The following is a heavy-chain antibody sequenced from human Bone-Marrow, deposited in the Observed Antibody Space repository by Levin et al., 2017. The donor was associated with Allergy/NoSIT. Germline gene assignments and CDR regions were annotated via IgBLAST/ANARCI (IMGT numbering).Heavy chain of an antibody. D-gene: IGHD4-11*01. J-gene: IGHJ4*02. CDR1: GGSISSGDYY. CDR3: ARAATVTTTGFFDY. Sequence: SETLSLTCTVSGGSISSGDYYWSWIRQPPGTGLEWIVYIYYSGSTYYNPSLKSRVTISVDTSKNQFSLKLSSVTAADTAVYYCARAATVTTTGFFDYWGQGTLVTVSS. V-gene: IGHV4-30-4*01. CDR2: IYYSGST.